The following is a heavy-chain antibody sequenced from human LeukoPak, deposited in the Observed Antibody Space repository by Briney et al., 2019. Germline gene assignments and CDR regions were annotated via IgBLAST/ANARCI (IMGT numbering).Heavy chain of an antibody. D-gene: IGHD3-10*01. J-gene: IGHJ4*02. V-gene: IGHV3-30*02. CDR3: ARDRIRGYDY. CDR2: IRSDGTNK. CDR1: GFTFTSHG. Sequence: GGSLRLSCAASGFTFTSHGMHWVRQAPGKGLEWVAFIRSDGTNKYYADSVKGRFTISRDNSKNTLYLQMNSLRAEDTAVYYCARDRIRGYDYWGQGSLVTVSS.